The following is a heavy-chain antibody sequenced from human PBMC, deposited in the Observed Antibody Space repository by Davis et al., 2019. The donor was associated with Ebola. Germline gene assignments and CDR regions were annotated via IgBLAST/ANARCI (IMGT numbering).Heavy chain of an antibody. CDR1: WSTVSSNY. J-gene: IGHJ4*02. D-gene: IGHD5-18*01. CDR3: ASLSGGGYSYGEYYFDY. Sequence: GESLKISCAASWSTVSSNYMSWVRQAPGKGLEWVSVIYSGGSTYYADSVKGRFTISRHNSKNTLYLQMNSLRAEDTAVYYCASLSGGGYSYGEYYFDYWGQGTLVTVSS. CDR2: IYSGGST. V-gene: IGHV3-53*04.